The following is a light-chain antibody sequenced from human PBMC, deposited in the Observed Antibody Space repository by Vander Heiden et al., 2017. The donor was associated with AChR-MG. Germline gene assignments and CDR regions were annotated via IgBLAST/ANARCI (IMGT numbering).Light chain of an antibody. J-gene: IGKJ2*01. CDR2: DAT. Sequence: EIVLTQSPATLSLSPGDRATLSCRASQSVSSYLAWYQQKPGQAPRLLIYDATNRATGIPARFSGSGSGTDFTLTISSLEPEDFAVYYWQQRSNLYTFGQGTKLEIK. CDR3: QQRSNLYT. CDR1: QSVSSY. V-gene: IGKV3-11*01.